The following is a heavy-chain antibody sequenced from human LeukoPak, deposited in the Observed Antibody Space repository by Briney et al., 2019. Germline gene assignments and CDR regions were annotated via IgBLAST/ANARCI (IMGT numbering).Heavy chain of an antibody. CDR3: AKGRFLESFHFDY. Sequence: QPGGSLRLSCAVSGFTFDDCAMHGVREAPGKGLEWVSLMSGGDCSTFYADSVKRRFTISRDNSKNALYLQMKSVRTEDSAGYYCAKGRFLESFHFDYWGQGTSVTVSS. J-gene: IGHJ4*02. CDR1: GFTFDDCA. V-gene: IGHV3-43*02. CDR2: MSGGDCST. D-gene: IGHD3-3*01.